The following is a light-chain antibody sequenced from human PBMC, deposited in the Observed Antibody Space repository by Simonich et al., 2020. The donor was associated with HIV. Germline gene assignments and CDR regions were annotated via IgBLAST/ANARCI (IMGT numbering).Light chain of an antibody. CDR3: QQHDNLYT. Sequence: DIQLTQSPSFLSASVGNRVTHTCRASQTISSYLAWDQQKPGEAPKLLSYAASTLQSWVPSRFSGSGSGTEFTLTISSLQPEDVATYYCQQHDNLYTVGQGTKLEIK. CDR2: AAS. CDR1: QTISSY. V-gene: IGKV1-9*01. J-gene: IGKJ2*01.